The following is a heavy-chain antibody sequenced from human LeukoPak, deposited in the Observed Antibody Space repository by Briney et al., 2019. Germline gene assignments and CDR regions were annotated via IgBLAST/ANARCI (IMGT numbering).Heavy chain of an antibody. CDR2: MSYDGSVK. D-gene: IGHD5-12*01. J-gene: IGHJ6*02. Sequence: GGSLRLSCAASGFTFRNYGMHWVRQAPGKGLEWVAVMSYDGSVKYYADSVKGRFTISRDNSKNTLYLQMNSLRAEDTAVYYCAREDSGYDYYYGMDVWGQGTTVTVSS. CDR1: GFTFRNYG. V-gene: IGHV3-30*03. CDR3: AREDSGYDYYYGMDV.